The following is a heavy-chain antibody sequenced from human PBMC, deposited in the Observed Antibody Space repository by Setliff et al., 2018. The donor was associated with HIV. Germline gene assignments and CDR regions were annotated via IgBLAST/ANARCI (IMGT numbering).Heavy chain of an antibody. CDR2: IRYDGSNK. CDR3: ATIVESSGYHGGNYFDF. CDR1: GFIFSSYG. D-gene: IGHD3-22*01. J-gene: IGHJ4*02. V-gene: IGHV3-30*02. Sequence: GGSLRLSCAASGFIFSSYGMHWVRQAPGKGLEWVAFIRYDGSNKYYADSVKGRFTISRDNSKNTLYLQMNSLGAEDTAVYYCATIVESSGYHGGNYFDFWGRGSLVTVSS.